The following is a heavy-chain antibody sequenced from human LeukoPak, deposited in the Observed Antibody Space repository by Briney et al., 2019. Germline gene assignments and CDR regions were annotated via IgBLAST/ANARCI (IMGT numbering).Heavy chain of an antibody. CDR1: GGSISSGGYY. CDR2: IYYSGST. CDR3: ARDSRANGDYYFDY. J-gene: IGHJ4*02. Sequence: PSETLSLTCTVSGGSISSGGYYWSWIRQHPGKGLEWIGYIYYSGSTYYNPSLKSRVTISVDTSKNQFSLKLSSVTAADTAVYCCARDSRANGDYYFDYWGQGTLVTVSS. V-gene: IGHV4-31*03. D-gene: IGHD4-17*01.